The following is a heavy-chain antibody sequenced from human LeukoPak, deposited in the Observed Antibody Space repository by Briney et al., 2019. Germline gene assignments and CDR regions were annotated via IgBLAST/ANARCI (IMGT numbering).Heavy chain of an antibody. D-gene: IGHD3-9*01. Sequence: SETLSLTCTVSGGSISSHYWSWIRQPPGKGLEWIGYIYYSGSTNYNPSLKSRVTMSVDTSKNQFSLKLSSVTAADTAVYYCARDLRYFDWLGAFDIWGQGTMVTVSS. J-gene: IGHJ3*02. CDR2: IYYSGST. V-gene: IGHV4-59*11. CDR1: GGSISSHY. CDR3: ARDLRYFDWLGAFDI.